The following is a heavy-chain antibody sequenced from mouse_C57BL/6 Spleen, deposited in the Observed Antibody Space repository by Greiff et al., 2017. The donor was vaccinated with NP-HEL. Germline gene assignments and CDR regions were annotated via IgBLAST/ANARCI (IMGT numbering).Heavy chain of an antibody. J-gene: IGHJ1*03. CDR1: GYTFTSYG. Sequence: VQVVESGAELARPGASVKLSCKASGYTFTSYGISWVKQRTGQGLEWIGEIYPRSGNTYYNEKFKGKDTLTADKSSSTAYMELRSLTSEDSAVYFCAGITTVVGGYFDVWGTGTTVTVSS. CDR3: AGITTVVGGYFDV. CDR2: IYPRSGNT. D-gene: IGHD1-1*01. V-gene: IGHV1-81*01.